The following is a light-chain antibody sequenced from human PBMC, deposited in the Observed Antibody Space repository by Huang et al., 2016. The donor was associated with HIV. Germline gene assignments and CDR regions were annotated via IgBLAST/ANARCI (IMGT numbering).Light chain of an antibody. J-gene: IGKJ4*01. Sequence: IVMTQSPATLSVSPGERATLSCRASQSIINNLAWYQQKPGQAPRLLIYGASTRASGIPARFSGSGSGTEFTLTISRLQSEDFAVYYCQQYNNWPPSTFGGGTKVEIK. CDR3: QQYNNWPPST. V-gene: IGKV3-15*01. CDR1: QSIINN. CDR2: GAS.